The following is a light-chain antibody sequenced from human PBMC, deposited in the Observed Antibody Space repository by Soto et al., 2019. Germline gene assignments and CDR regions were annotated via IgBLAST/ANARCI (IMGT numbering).Light chain of an antibody. J-gene: IGKJ2*01. CDR1: QSVSTY. CDR3: HQRYSWPHT. V-gene: IGKV3-11*01. Sequence: EIVLTQSPATLSLSPGERATFSCRASQSVSTYLGWYQEKPGQPPRLLISEASNRATGIPARFSGSGSGTDFTLTISSLEPEDFAVYFCHQRYSWPHTFGQGTKLEI. CDR2: EAS.